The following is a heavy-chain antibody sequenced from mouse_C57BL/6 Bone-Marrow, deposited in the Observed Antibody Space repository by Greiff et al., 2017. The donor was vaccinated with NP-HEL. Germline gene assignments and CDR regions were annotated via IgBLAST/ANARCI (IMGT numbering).Heavy chain of an antibody. D-gene: IGHD1-1*01. Sequence: QVQLQQSGAELVKPGASVKLSCKASGYTFTEYTIHWVKQRSGQGLEWIVWFYPLRGSIKYNEKFKDKATLTADKSSSTVYMELSRLTSEDSAVYFCARHDSYYYGSGYYFDYWGQGTTLTVSS. J-gene: IGHJ2*01. CDR3: ARHDSYYYGSGYYFDY. CDR2: FYPLRGSI. V-gene: IGHV1-62-2*01. CDR1: GYTFTEYT.